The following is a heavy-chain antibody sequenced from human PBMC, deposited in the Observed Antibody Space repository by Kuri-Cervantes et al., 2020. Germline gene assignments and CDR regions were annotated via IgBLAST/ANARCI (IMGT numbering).Heavy chain of an antibody. D-gene: IGHD5-12*01. V-gene: IGHV1-18*01. CDR1: GYTFTSYG. Sequence: ASVKVSCKASGYTFTSYGISWVRQAPGQGLEWMGWISAYNGDTNYAQKLQGRVTMTTDTSTSTAYMELRSPRSDDTAVYYCARGYSGYDYYYYYMDVWGKGTTVTVSS. CDR2: ISAYNGDT. J-gene: IGHJ6*03. CDR3: ARGYSGYDYYYYYMDV.